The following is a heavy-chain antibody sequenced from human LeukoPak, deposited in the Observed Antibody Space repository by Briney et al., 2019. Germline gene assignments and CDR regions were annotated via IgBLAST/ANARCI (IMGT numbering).Heavy chain of an antibody. CDR2: INHSGGT. D-gene: IGHD2-2*01. CDR3: ARGRGSTSFHYYYYGMDV. Sequence: PSETLSLTCAVYGGSFSGYYWSWIRQPPGKGLEWIGEINHSGGTNYNPSLKSRVTISVDTSKNQFSLKLSSVTAADTAVYYCARGRGSTSFHYYYYGMDVWGQGTTVTVSS. V-gene: IGHV4-34*01. J-gene: IGHJ6*02. CDR1: GGSFSGYY.